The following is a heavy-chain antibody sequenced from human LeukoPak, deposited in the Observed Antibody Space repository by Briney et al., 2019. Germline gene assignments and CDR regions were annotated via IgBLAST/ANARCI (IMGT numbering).Heavy chain of an antibody. D-gene: IGHD3-22*01. Sequence: GGSLRLSCAASGFTFSSYAMSWVRQAPGKGLEWVSAISGSGGSAYYADSVKGRFTISRDNSKNTLYLQMNSLRAEDTAVHYCATTPYYYDSSGYSPDYWGQGTLVTVSS. CDR2: ISGSGGSA. V-gene: IGHV3-23*01. J-gene: IGHJ4*02. CDR3: ATTPYYYDSSGYSPDY. CDR1: GFTFSSYA.